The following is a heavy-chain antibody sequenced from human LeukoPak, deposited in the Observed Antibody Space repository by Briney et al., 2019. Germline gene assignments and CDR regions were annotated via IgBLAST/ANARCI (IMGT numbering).Heavy chain of an antibody. J-gene: IGHJ4*02. V-gene: IGHV4-39*01. CDR1: GGSISSSSYY. D-gene: IGHD2-15*01. Sequence: SETLSLTCTVSGGSISSSSYYWGWIRQPRGKGLEWIGSIYYSGSTYYNPSLKSRVTISVDTSKNQFSLKLSSVTAADTAVYYCAGTRYCSGGSCYWGFDYWGQGTLVTVSS. CDR2: IYYSGST. CDR3: AGTRYCSGGSCYWGFDY.